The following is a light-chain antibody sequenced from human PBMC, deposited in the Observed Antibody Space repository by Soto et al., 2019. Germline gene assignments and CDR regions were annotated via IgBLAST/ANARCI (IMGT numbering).Light chain of an antibody. V-gene: IGLV1-44*01. CDR1: SSNIGSNT. CDR2: NNN. Sequence: QSVLTQPPSASETPGQRVIISCSGGSSNIGSNTVNWYHQVPGTAPKLLISNNNQRPSGVPDRFSGSKSGTSASLAISGLQSEDEADYYCAAWDGDLNAVVFGGGTSSPS. J-gene: IGLJ2*01. CDR3: AAWDGDLNAVV.